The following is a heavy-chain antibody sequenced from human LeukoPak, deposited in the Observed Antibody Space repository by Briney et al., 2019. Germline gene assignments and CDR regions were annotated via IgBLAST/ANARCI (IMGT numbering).Heavy chain of an antibody. Sequence: GASVKVSCKAYGYTFTGHYLHWVRQDPGQGLEWMGWIYGHDGGTNFAQKFQDRVTMTRDTSITTAYMELTSLTPDDTAVYYCVRDFDWGPDYWGQGTLVTVSS. D-gene: IGHD3-9*01. CDR3: VRDFDWGPDY. V-gene: IGHV1-2*02. J-gene: IGHJ4*02. CDR2: IYGHDGGT. CDR1: GYTFTGHY.